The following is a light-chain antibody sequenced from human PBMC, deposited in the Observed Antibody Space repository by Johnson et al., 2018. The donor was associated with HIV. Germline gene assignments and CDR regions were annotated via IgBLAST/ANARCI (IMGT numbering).Light chain of an antibody. CDR2: DNN. J-gene: IGLJ1*01. Sequence: HSVLTQPPSVSAAPGQKVTVSCSGSTSNIGNNYVSWYQQLPGTAPKLLIYDNNKRPSGIPDQFSGSKSGTSATLGITGLQTGDEAEYYCGTWHSSLTAVFGTGPKAT. CDR3: GTWHSSLTAV. V-gene: IGLV1-51*01. CDR1: TSNIGNNY.